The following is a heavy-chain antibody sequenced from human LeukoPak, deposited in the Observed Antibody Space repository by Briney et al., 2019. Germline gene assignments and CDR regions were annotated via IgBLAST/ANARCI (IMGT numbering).Heavy chain of an antibody. CDR2: IRYDGSNK. J-gene: IGHJ4*02. D-gene: IGHD3-3*01. Sequence: HPGGSLRLSCAASGFTFSSYSMNWVRQAPGKGLEWVAFIRYDGSNKYYADSVKGRFTISRDNSKNTLYLQMNSLRAEDTAMYYCARSARSEDYDFWSGYLPNWGQGTLVTVSS. CDR1: GFTFSSYS. V-gene: IGHV3-33*08. CDR3: ARSARSEDYDFWSGYLPN.